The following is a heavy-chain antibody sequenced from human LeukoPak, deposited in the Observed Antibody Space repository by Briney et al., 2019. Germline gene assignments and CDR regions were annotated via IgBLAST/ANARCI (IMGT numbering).Heavy chain of an antibody. CDR2: IYYSGST. J-gene: IGHJ5*02. V-gene: IGHV4-39*01. D-gene: IGHD4-17*01. CDR3: ARHFNPHRTTVTYGGRGARFDP. Sequence: ASETLSLTCTVSGGSISSSSYYWGWIRQPPGKGLEWIGSIYYSGSTYYNPSLKSRVTISVDTSKNQFSLKLSSVTAADTAVYYCARHFNPHRTTVTYGGRGARFDPWGQGTLVTVSS. CDR1: GGSISSSSYY.